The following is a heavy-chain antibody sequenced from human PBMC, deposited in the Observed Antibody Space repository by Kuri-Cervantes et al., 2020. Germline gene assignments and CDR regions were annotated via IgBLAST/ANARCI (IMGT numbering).Heavy chain of an antibody. J-gene: IGHJ4*02. CDR3: AKDSYGDLDY. CDR2: ISWNSGSV. Sequence: SLKISCAASGFTFDDYAMHWVRQAPGKGLEWVSGISWNSGSVGYVDSVKGRFTISRDNSKNSLYLQMNSLRAEDTALYYCAKDSYGDLDYWGQGTLVTVSS. D-gene: IGHD4-17*01. V-gene: IGHV3-9*01. CDR1: GFTFDDYA.